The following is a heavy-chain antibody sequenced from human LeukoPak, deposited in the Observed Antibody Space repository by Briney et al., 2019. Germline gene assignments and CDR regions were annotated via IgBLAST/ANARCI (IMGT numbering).Heavy chain of an antibody. D-gene: IGHD2-21*01. V-gene: IGHV3-48*04. CDR2: ISSSSSTI. J-gene: IGHJ3*02. Sequence: GGSLRLSCAASGFTFSSYSMNWVRQAPGKGLEWVSYISSSSSTIYYADSVKGRFTISRDNAKNSLYLQMNSLRAEDTAVYYCAKARSYCGGDCSLYAFDIWGQGTMVTVSS. CDR3: AKARSYCGGDCSLYAFDI. CDR1: GFTFSSYS.